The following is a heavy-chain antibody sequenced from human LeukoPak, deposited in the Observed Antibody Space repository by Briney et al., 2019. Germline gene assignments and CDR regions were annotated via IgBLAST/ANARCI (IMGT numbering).Heavy chain of an antibody. CDR2: IIPIFGTA. J-gene: IGHJ5*02. Sequence: SVKVSCKASGGTFSSYAISWVRQAPGQGLEWMGGIIPIFGTANCAQKFQGRVTITADESTSTAYMELSSLRSEDTAVYYCARGSIFGVVIEAWFDPWGQGTLVTVSS. CDR3: ARGSIFGVVIEAWFDP. D-gene: IGHD3-3*01. V-gene: IGHV1-69*13. CDR1: GGTFSSYA.